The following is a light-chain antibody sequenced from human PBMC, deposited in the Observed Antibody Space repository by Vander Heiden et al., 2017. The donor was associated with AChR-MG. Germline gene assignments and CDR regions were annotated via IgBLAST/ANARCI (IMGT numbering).Light chain of an antibody. CDR3: QQYNNPIT. J-gene: IGKJ5*01. CDR2: GAS. Sequence: IVMTQSPATLSVSPGDRATLSCRASQSVSSNLAWYQQKPGQAPRLLIYGASTRATGIPARFSGSGSGTEFTITISSLQSEDFAVYYCQQYNNPITFGQGTRLEIK. CDR1: QSVSSN. V-gene: IGKV3-15*01.